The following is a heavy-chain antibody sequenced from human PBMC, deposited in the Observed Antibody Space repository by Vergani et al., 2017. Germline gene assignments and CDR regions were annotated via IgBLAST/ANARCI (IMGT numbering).Heavy chain of an antibody. V-gene: IGHV4-31*03. CDR1: GGYNSSGGDY. CDR2: IYYSGST. D-gene: IGHD4-17*01. CDR3: ARTMRGGDNKIDY. Sequence: QVKLQESGPGLVKPSQTLSLTCTVSGGYNSSGGDYWCWIRQHPGKGLEWIGYIYYSGSTYYNPSLKSRVTISVDTSKNQFSLKLSSVTAADTAVYYCARTMRGGDNKIDYWGQGTLVTVSS. J-gene: IGHJ4*02.